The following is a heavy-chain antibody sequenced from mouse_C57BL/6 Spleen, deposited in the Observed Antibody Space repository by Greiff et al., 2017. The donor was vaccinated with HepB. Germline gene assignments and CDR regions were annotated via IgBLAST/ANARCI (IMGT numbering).Heavy chain of an antibody. V-gene: IGHV5-4*03. CDR2: ISDGGSYT. Sequence: EVKLMESGGGLVKPGGSLKLSCAASGFTFSSYAMSWVRQTPEKRLEWVATISDGGSYTYYPDNVKGRFTISRDNAKNNLYLQMSHLTSEDTAMYYCARAPYGSSYDYWGQGTTLTVSS. CDR1: GFTFSSYA. CDR3: ARAPYGSSYDY. J-gene: IGHJ2*01. D-gene: IGHD1-1*01.